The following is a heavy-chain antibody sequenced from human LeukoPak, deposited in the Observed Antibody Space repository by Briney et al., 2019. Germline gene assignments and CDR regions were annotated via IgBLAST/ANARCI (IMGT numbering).Heavy chain of an antibody. D-gene: IGHD3-9*01. V-gene: IGHV3-53*01. CDR3: ARERPHYDILTGATTRYGMDV. Sequence: GGSLRLSCAASGFTVSSNYMSWVRQAPGKGLEWASVIYSGGSTYYADSVKGRFTISRDNSKNTLYLQMNSLRAEDTAVYYCARERPHYDILTGATTRYGMDVWGQGTTVTVSS. CDR2: IYSGGST. CDR1: GFTVSSNY. J-gene: IGHJ6*02.